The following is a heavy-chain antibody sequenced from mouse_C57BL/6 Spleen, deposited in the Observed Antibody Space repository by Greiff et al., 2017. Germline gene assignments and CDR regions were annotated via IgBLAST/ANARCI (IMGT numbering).Heavy chain of an antibody. CDR3: ARQEGLPFDY. Sequence: EVKLEESGGGLVKPGGSLKLSCAASGFTFSSYTMSWVRQTPEKRLEWVATISGGGGNTYYPDSVKGRFTISRDNAKNTLYLQMSSLRSEDTALYYCARQEGLPFDYWGQGTTLTVSS. CDR1: GFTFSSYT. V-gene: IGHV5-9*01. J-gene: IGHJ2*01. D-gene: IGHD2-4*01. CDR2: ISGGGGNT.